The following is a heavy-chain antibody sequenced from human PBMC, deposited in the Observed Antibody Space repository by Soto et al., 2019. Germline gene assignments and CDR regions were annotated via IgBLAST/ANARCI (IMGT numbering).Heavy chain of an antibody. CDR3: EKLEALAAAGRHHNWFDP. CDR2: ISGSGGST. J-gene: IGHJ5*02. Sequence: GGSLRLSCAASGFTFSSYAMSWVRQAPGKGLEWVSAISGSGGSTYYADSVKGRFTISRDNSKNTLYLQMNSLRAEDTAVYDCEKLEALAAAGRHHNWFDPWGQGTLVTVSS. V-gene: IGHV3-23*01. CDR1: GFTFSSYA. D-gene: IGHD6-13*01.